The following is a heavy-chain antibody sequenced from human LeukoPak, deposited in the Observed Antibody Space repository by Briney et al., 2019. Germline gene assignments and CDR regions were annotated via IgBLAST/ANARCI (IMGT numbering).Heavy chain of an antibody. D-gene: IGHD6-25*01. V-gene: IGHV3-30*02. Sequence: GGSLRLSCAASGFTFSSYGMHWVRQAPGKGLEWVAFIRYDGSNKYYADSVKGRFTISRDNSKNTLYLQMNSLRAEDTAVYYCGKDRAAVYYMDVWGKGTTVTVSS. CDR2: IRYDGSNK. CDR1: GFTFSSYG. CDR3: GKDRAAVYYMDV. J-gene: IGHJ6*03.